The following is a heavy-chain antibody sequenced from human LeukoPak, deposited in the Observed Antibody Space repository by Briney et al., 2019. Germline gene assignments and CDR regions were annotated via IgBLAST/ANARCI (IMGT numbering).Heavy chain of an antibody. D-gene: IGHD3-22*01. CDR3: ARVGDYYDRGFCSEAFDV. J-gene: IGHJ3*01. CDR2: IRNRARSYTT. V-gene: IGHV3-72*01. Sequence: PGGSLRLSCAASGFTFSDHYMNWVRQAPGKGLQWVARIRNRARSYTTQYAPSVRDRFTISRDDTGNSLYLQMNSLKTEDTAVYFCARVGDYYDRGFCSEAFDVCSEGSMVTVSS. CDR1: GFTFSDHY.